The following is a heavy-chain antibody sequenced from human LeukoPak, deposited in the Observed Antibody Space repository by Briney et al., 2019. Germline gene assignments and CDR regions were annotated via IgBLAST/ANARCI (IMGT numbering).Heavy chain of an antibody. CDR2: ISGSGGST. D-gene: IGHD6-13*01. V-gene: IGHV3-23*01. Sequence: GGSLRLSCAASGFTFSSYAMSWVRQAPGKGLEWVSAISGSGGSTYYADSVKGRFTISRDNSKNTLYLQMNSLRAEDTAVYYWAKDLEYSSSWYVGYYYYGMDVWGQGTTVTVSS. CDR3: AKDLEYSSSWYVGYYYYGMDV. J-gene: IGHJ6*02. CDR1: GFTFSSYA.